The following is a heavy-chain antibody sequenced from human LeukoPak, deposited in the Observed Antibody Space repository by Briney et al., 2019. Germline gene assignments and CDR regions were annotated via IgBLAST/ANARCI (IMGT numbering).Heavy chain of an antibody. J-gene: IGHJ4*02. CDR2: VDPEDGET. V-gene: IGHV1-69-2*01. CDR1: GYTFTDYY. D-gene: IGHD6-19*01. Sequence: ASVKISCTVSGYTFTDYYMHWVQQAPGKGLEWMGLVDPEDGETIYAEKFQGRVTITADTSTDTAYMELSSLRSEATAVYYCATSSDGSGLDYWGQGTLVTVSS. CDR3: ATSSDGSGLDY.